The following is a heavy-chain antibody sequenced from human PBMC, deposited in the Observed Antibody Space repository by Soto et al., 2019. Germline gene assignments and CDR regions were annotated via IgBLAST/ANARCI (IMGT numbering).Heavy chain of an antibody. J-gene: IGHJ5*02. CDR2: INPNSGGT. CDR3: ARGEYSSSSWFDP. Sequence: EASVKVSCRASGYTFTGYYMHWVRQAPGQGLEWMGWINPNSGGTNYAQKFQGRVTMTRDTSISTAYMELSRLRSDDTAVYYCARGEYSSSSWFDPWGQGTLVTVSS. CDR1: GYTFTGYY. D-gene: IGHD6-6*01. V-gene: IGHV1-2*02.